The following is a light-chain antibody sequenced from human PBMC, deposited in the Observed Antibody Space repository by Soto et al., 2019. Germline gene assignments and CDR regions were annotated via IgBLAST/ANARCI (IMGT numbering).Light chain of an antibody. J-gene: IGKJ4*01. V-gene: IGKV3-20*01. CDR3: QQYDSSPLT. CDR1: QSVSGSY. Sequence: EIVLTQSPGTLSLSPGERVTLSCRASQSVSGSYLAWYQQKPGQAPRLLIYGASSRATGIPDRFSGSGSGTDFTLTISRLEPEDFAVYYCQQYDSSPLTFGGGTKVKIK. CDR2: GAS.